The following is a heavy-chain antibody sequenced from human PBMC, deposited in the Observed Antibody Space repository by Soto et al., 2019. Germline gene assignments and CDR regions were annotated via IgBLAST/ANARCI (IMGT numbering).Heavy chain of an antibody. J-gene: IGHJ6*02. D-gene: IGHD3-3*01. CDR2: INSRGTYT. V-gene: IGHV3-11*06. Sequence: QVQLVQSGGGLVEPGGSLRLSCAASGFKFPDYHMTWIRQAQGKGLEWISYINSRGTYTTYADSVRGRFTVSRDNAKNSLYLQMDSLTGKDTAVYYCACVAPTIFGAQFHQNLVDVWGQGNMVTVAS. CDR3: ACVAPTIFGAQFHQNLVDV. CDR1: GFKFPDYH.